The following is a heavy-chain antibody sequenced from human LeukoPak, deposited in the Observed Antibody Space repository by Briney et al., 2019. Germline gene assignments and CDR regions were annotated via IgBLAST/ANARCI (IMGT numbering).Heavy chain of an antibody. CDR1: GGSFSGYY. D-gene: IGHD4-23*01. CDR3: ARSKRGWKHFDY. J-gene: IGHJ4*02. Sequence: SETLSLTCAVYGGSFSGYYWSWIRQPPGKGLEWIGEINHSGSTNYNPSLKSRVTISVDTSKNQFSLKLSSVTAADTAVYYCARSKRGWKHFDYWGQGTLVTVSS. V-gene: IGHV4-34*01. CDR2: INHSGST.